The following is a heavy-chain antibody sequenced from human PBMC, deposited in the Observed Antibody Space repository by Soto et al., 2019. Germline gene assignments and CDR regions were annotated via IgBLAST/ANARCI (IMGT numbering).Heavy chain of an antibody. CDR2: INAGNGNT. Sequence: ASVKVSCKASGYTFTSYAMHWVRQAPGQRLEWMGWINAGNGNTKYSQKFQGRVTITRDTSASTAYMELSSLRSEDTAVYYCARDSGFRRDGYNLFDYWGQGSLVTVAS. CDR1: GYTFTSYA. CDR3: ARDSGFRRDGYNLFDY. D-gene: IGHD5-12*01. V-gene: IGHV1-3*01. J-gene: IGHJ4*02.